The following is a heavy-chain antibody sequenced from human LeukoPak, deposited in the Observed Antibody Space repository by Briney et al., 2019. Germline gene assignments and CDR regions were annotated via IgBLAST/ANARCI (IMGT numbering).Heavy chain of an antibody. Sequence: ASVKVSCKASGYTFTGYYMHWVRQAPGQGLEWMGWINPNSGGTNYAQKFQGRVTMTRDTSISTAYMELSRLRSDDTAVYYCARGAYYDFWSGYWDRGQGTLVTVSS. CDR1: GYTFTGYY. D-gene: IGHD3-3*01. J-gene: IGHJ4*02. CDR3: ARGAYYDFWSGYWD. V-gene: IGHV1-2*02. CDR2: INPNSGGT.